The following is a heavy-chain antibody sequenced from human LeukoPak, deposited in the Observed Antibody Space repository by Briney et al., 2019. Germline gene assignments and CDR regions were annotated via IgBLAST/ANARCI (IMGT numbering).Heavy chain of an antibody. CDR1: GYTFTSYD. D-gene: IGHD3-9*01. CDR2: MNPNSGNT. J-gene: IGHJ6*02. Sequence: ASVKVSCKASGYTFTSYDINWVRQATGQGLEWMGWMNPNSGNTGYAQKFQGRVTMTRNTSISTAYMELSSLRSEDTAVYYCVRHGYYDILTGYYTGYYYGMDVWGQGTTVTVSS. CDR3: VRHGYYDILTGYYTGYYYGMDV. V-gene: IGHV1-8*01.